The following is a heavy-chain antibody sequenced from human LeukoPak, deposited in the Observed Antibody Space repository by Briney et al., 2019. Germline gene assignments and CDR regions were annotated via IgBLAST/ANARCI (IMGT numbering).Heavy chain of an antibody. CDR1: GGTFSSYT. V-gene: IGHV1-69*02. D-gene: IGHD3-3*01. CDR3: ASHPYYDFWSGRHGDY. J-gene: IGHJ4*02. Sequence: ASVKVSCKASGGTFSSYTISWVRQAPGQGLEWMGRIIPILGIANYAQKFQGRVTITADKSTSTAYMELSSLRSEDTAVYYCASHPYYDFWSGRHGDYWGQGTLVTVSS. CDR2: IIPILGIA.